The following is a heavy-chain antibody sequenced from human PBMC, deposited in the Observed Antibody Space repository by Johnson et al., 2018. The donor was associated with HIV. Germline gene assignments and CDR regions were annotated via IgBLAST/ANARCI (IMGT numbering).Heavy chain of an antibody. Sequence: QVQLVESGGGSVKSGGSLRVSCVASGFTFSNAWMSWVRQAPGKGLEWVAAISYDGSNKYYADSVKGRFTISRDNSKNTLFLQMNSLRAEDTALYYCARDGTTGPSGDGFETLGQEKMVTVSS. V-gene: IGHV3-30*03. D-gene: IGHD1-1*01. J-gene: IGHJ3*02. CDR1: GFTFSNAW. CDR2: ISYDGSNK. CDR3: ARDGTTGPSGDGFET.